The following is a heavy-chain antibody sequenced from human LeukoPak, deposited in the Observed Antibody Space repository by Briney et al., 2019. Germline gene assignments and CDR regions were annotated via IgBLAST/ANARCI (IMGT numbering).Heavy chain of an antibody. CDR1: GFTFSSYS. D-gene: IGHD3-22*01. Sequence: GGSLRLSCAASGFTFSSYSMNWVRQAPGKGLEWVSYISSSSSTIYYADSVKGRFTISRDNAKNSLYLQMNSLRAEDTAVYYCARVTYYDSSGYYLKYWGQGTLVTVSS. CDR3: ARVTYYDSSGYYLKY. CDR2: ISSSSSTI. J-gene: IGHJ4*02. V-gene: IGHV3-48*04.